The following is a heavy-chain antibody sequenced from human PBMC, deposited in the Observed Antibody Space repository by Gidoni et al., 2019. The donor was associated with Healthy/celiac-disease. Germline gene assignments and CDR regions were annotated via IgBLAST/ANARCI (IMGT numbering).Heavy chain of an antibody. D-gene: IGHD3-22*01. J-gene: IGHJ4*02. V-gene: IGHV3-20*04. Sequence: EVQLVESGGGVVRPGGSLRLSCAASGFTFDDYGMSWVRQAPGKGLEWVSGINWNGGSTGYADAVKGRFTISRDNAKNSLYLQMNSLRAEDTALYYCARDRGGEYYYDSWEFDYWGQGTLVTVSS. CDR3: ARDRGGEYYYDSWEFDY. CDR2: INWNGGST. CDR1: GFTFDDYG.